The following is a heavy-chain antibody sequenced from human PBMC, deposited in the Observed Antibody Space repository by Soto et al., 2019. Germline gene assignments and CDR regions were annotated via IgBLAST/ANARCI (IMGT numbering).Heavy chain of an antibody. CDR3: ASLPIDYDILTGYLFDY. J-gene: IGHJ4*02. CDR1: GGSISSGGYY. CDR2: IYYSGST. D-gene: IGHD3-9*01. V-gene: IGHV4-31*03. Sequence: SETLSLTCTVSGGSISSGGYYWGWIRQHPGKGLEWIGYIYYSGSTYYNPSLKSRVTISVDTSKNQFSLKLSSVTAADTAVYYCASLPIDYDILTGYLFDYWGQGTLVTVSS.